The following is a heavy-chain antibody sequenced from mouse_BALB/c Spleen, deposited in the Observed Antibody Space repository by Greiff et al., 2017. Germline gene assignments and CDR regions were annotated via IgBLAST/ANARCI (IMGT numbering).Heavy chain of an antibody. J-gene: IGHJ4*01. D-gene: IGHD2-3*01. CDR2: INPYNGGT. CDR1: GYSFTGYT. V-gene: IGHV1-26*01. Sequence: VQLKQSGPELVKPGASMKISCKASGYSFTGYTMNWVKQSHGKNLEWIGLINPYNGGTSYNQKFKGKATLTVDKSSSTAYMELLSLTSEDSAVYYCARFYDGYYHAMDYWGQGTSVTVSS. CDR3: ARFYDGYYHAMDY.